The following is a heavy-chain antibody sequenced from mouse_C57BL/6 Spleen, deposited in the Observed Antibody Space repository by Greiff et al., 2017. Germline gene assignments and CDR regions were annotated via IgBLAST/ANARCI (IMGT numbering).Heavy chain of an antibody. D-gene: IGHD1-1*01. CDR3: ARSYYGSRAAWFAY. Sequence: QVQLQQPGAELVKPGASVKLSCKASGYTFTSYWMQWVKQRPGQGLEWIGEIDPSASYTNYNQKFKGKATLTVDTSSSTAYMQLSSLTSEDSAVYYCARSYYGSRAAWFAYWGQGTLVTVSA. J-gene: IGHJ3*01. V-gene: IGHV1-50*01. CDR2: IDPSASYT. CDR1: GYTFTSYW.